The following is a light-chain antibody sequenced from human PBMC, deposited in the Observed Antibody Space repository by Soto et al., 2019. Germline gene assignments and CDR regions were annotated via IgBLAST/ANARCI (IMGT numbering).Light chain of an antibody. CDR1: QTISSW. CDR3: LQTYSTPPIT. J-gene: IGKJ5*01. Sequence: DIQMTQSPSTLSGSVGDRVTITCRASQTISSWLAWYQQKPGKAPKPLIYDASTLKTGVPSRFSGSGSGTDFTLTISSLQPEDFATYYCLQTYSTPPITFGQGTRLEIK. CDR2: DAS. V-gene: IGKV1-39*01.